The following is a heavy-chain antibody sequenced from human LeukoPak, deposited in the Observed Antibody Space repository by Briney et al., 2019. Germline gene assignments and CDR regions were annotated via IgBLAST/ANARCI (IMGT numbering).Heavy chain of an antibody. Sequence: GGSLRLSCAASGFTFDDYAMHWVRQAPGEGLEWVSGISWNSGSIGYADSVKGRFTISRDNAKNSLYLQMNSLRAEDTALYYCAKDTYYDFWSGYHFDYWGQGTLVTVSS. CDR3: AKDTYYDFWSGYHFDY. D-gene: IGHD3-3*01. J-gene: IGHJ4*02. CDR2: ISWNSGSI. V-gene: IGHV3-9*01. CDR1: GFTFDDYA.